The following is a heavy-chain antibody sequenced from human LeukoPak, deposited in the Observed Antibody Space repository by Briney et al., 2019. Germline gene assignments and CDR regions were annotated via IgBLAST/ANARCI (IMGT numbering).Heavy chain of an antibody. CDR2: IYSGGST. J-gene: IGHJ4*02. Sequence: GGSLRLSCAASGFTVITNDMTWVRQAPGKGLEWVSVIYSGGSTYYADSVKGRFTISRDNSKNTLYLQMNSLRAEDTAVYYCARGDYFDYWGQGTLVTVSS. CDR3: ARGDYFDY. CDR1: GFTVITND. V-gene: IGHV3-53*01.